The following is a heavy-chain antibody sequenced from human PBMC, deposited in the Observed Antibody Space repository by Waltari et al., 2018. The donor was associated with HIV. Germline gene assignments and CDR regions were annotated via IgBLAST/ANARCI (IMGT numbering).Heavy chain of an antibody. J-gene: IGHJ2*01. CDR3: ARVVYWYFDL. CDR1: GHSIESSSYY. CDR2: VYYRGST. Sequence: QVQLQASGPGLVKPSQTVSLTFTVSGHSIESSSYYWAWIRQHPEKGLEWIAFVYYRGSTFSNPSFKSRATVSVDTSENQFSLKLTSMTDADTAVYYCARVVYWYFDLWGRGTLVTVSS. V-gene: IGHV4-31*03.